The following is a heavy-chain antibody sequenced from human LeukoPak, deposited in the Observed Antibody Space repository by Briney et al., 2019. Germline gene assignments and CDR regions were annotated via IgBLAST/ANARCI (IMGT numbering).Heavy chain of an antibody. V-gene: IGHV4-59*05. CDR2: IYYSGST. J-gene: IGHJ4*02. D-gene: IGHD3-10*01. CDR3: ARRLGSGSYHFGSSYYFDY. Sequence: GSLRLSCAASGFTFSDYYMSWIRQAPGKGLEWIGSIYYSGSTYYNPSLKSRVTISVDTSKNQFSLKLSSVTAADTAVYYCARRLGSGSYHFGSSYYFDYWGQGTLVTVSS. CDR1: GFTFSDYY.